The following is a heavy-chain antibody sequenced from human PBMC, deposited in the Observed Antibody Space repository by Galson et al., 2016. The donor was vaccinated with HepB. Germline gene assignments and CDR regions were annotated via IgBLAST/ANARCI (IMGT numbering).Heavy chain of an antibody. CDR3: ARHRRLQYYYYFGLDI. D-gene: IGHD5-12*01. J-gene: IGHJ6*02. CDR2: IEHSGNS. V-gene: IGHV4-34*01. CDR1: GESFSGSF. Sequence: SETLSLTCGVYGESFSGSFWTWIRQSPGKGLEWIGEIEHSGNSIYNPSPKSRVTISRDTSKNHFSLRLKSVTAADTAVYSCARHRRLQYYYYFGLDIWGQGTTVTVSS.